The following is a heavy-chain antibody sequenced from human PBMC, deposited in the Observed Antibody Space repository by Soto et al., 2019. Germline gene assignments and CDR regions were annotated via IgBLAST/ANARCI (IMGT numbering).Heavy chain of an antibody. CDR3: ARDGVIITMVRGVLSHYFDY. CDR1: GFTFSSYG. V-gene: IGHV3-33*01. Sequence: GGSLRLSCAASGFTFSSYGMHWVRQAPGKGLEWVAVIWYDGSNKYYADSVKGRFTISRDNSKNTLYLQMNSLRAEDTAVYYCARDGVIITMVRGVLSHYFDYWGQGTLVTVSS. D-gene: IGHD3-10*01. CDR2: IWYDGSNK. J-gene: IGHJ4*02.